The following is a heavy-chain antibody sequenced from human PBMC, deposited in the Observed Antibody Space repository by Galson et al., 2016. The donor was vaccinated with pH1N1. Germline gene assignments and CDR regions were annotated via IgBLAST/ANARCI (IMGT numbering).Heavy chain of an antibody. CDR3: EGGRAADY. D-gene: IGHD3-16*01. CDR1: GFTFSGYY. J-gene: IGHJ4*02. CDR2: IDRTGIEK. V-gene: IGHV3-7*01. Sequence: LSCAASGFTFSGYYMSWVRQAPGKGLEWVANIDRTGIEKYYGDSVKGRFTISRDNSKNSLYLQMNSLRAEDTAVYYCEGGRAADYWGQGTLVTVSS.